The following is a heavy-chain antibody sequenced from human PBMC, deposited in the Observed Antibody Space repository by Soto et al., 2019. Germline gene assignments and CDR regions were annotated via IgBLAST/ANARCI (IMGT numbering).Heavy chain of an antibody. Sequence: GGFLRLSCAASGFTFSSYAMSWVRQAPGKGLEWVSAISGSGGSTYYADSVKGRFTISRDNSKNTLYLQMNSLRAEDTAVYYCAKAYDSSGYYYWGQGTLVTVSS. D-gene: IGHD3-22*01. CDR2: ISGSGGST. CDR1: GFTFSSYA. V-gene: IGHV3-23*01. J-gene: IGHJ4*02. CDR3: AKAYDSSGYYY.